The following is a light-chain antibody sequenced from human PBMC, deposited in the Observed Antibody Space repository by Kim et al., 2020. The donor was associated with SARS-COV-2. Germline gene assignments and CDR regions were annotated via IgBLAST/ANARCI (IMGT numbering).Light chain of an antibody. CDR1: NSNIGAGYD. CDR2: GNT. J-gene: IGLJ3*02. V-gene: IGLV1-40*01. CDR3: LSYDSSLSGWV. Sequence: QSVLTQPPSVSGAPGQRVTISCTGTNSNIGAGYDVHWYQQLPGTAPKLLIHGNTNRPSGVPDRFSGSKFHTSASLAITGLQADDEADYYCLSYDSSLSGWVFGGGTKVTVL.